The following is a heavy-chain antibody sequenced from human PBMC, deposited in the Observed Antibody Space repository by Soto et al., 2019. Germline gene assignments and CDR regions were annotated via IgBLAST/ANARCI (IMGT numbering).Heavy chain of an antibody. V-gene: IGHV4-59*13. CDR2: VFYNGRT. J-gene: IGHJ4*02. D-gene: IGHD2-2*01. Sequence: SETLSLTCTVSGGSINNYYWTWIRQPPGKGLEWIGFVFYNGRTDYNPSLESRVSISLDTSKSQFSLKLNSVAAADTAVYYCARALDSSAAPFDFWGQGTLVTVSS. CDR3: ARALDSSAAPFDF. CDR1: GGSINNYY.